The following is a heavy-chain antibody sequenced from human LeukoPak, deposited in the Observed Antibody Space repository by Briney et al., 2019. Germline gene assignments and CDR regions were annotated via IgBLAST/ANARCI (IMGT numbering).Heavy chain of an antibody. CDR2: IHHSGST. D-gene: IGHD4-17*01. Sequence: PSETLSLTCAVYGGSFSGFYWSWIRQPPGKGLEWIGEIHHSGSTNYNPSLKSRVTISVDTSKNQFSLKLSSVTAADTAVYYCARHVYGDQYYYGMDVWGQGTTVTVSS. V-gene: IGHV4-34*01. CDR1: GGSFSGFY. J-gene: IGHJ6*02. CDR3: ARHVYGDQYYYGMDV.